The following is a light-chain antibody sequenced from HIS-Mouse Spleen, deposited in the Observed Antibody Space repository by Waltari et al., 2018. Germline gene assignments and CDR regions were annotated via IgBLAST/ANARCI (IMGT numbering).Light chain of an antibody. Sequence: QSVLTQPPSASGTPGQRVTISCSGSSSNIGSNTVTWYQQLPGTAPKLLSYSNNQRPSGVPDRFSGSKSGTSASLAISGLQSEDEADYYCAAWDDSLNGYVFGTGTKVTVL. CDR2: SNN. CDR1: SSNIGSNT. CDR3: AAWDDSLNGYV. V-gene: IGLV1-44*01. J-gene: IGLJ1*01.